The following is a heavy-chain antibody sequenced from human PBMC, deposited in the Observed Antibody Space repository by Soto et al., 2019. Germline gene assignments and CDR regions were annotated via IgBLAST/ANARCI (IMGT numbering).Heavy chain of an antibody. Sequence: ASVKVSCKASGNTFSNYYIHWVRQAPGQGLEWMGTINPSGGHTTYAQKFLGRVTMTRDTSTSTLYMELTSLRSEDTAVYYCARDRGYSYVNNGGQGPLVTVPS. D-gene: IGHD5-18*01. CDR3: ARDRGYSYVNN. V-gene: IGHV1-46*01. CDR1: GNTFSNYY. CDR2: INPSGGHT. J-gene: IGHJ4*02.